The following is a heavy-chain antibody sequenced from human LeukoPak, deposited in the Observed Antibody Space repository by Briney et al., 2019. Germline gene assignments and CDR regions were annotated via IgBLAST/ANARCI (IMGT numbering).Heavy chain of an antibody. Sequence: GGSLRLSCAASGFTFSSYSMNWVRQAPGKGLEWVSSISSSSSYIYYADSVKGRFTISRGNAKNSLYLQMNSLRAEDTAVYYCAKERLPPGYYDSSGYYYVSTYFDYWGQGTLVTVSS. D-gene: IGHD3-22*01. CDR3: AKERLPPGYYDSSGYYYVSTYFDY. CDR2: ISSSSSYI. V-gene: IGHV3-21*01. CDR1: GFTFSSYS. J-gene: IGHJ4*02.